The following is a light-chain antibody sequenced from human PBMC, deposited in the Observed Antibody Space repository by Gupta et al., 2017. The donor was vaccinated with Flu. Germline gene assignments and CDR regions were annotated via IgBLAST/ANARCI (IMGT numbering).Light chain of an antibody. CDR1: SSNIGSKF. V-gene: IGLV1-47*01. J-gene: IGLJ3*02. Sequence: QSVLTQSPSASGTPGPTVTISCSGSSSNIGSKFVSWYQQVPGMAPKLVIYKNNQWPSGVPDRVSGSKSGTSASLAISGLRPEDEADYFCAAWDDSLSGLTWVFGGGTKLTVL. CDR2: KNN. CDR3: AAWDDSLSGLTWV.